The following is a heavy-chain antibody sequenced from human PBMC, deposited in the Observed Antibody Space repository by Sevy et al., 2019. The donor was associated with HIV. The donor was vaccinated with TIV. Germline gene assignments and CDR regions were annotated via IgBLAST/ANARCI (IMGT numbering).Heavy chain of an antibody. Sequence: SETLSLTCTVSGGSISSYYWSWIRQPPGKGLEWIGHIHYRGRTTYNPSLKSRVTISVDTSKIHFSLRLNFVTAADTAVYYCARYDISNGHSDVFDIWGQGTMVTVSS. CDR2: IHYRGRT. V-gene: IGHV4-59*13. CDR1: GGSISSYY. J-gene: IGHJ3*02. CDR3: ARYDISNGHSDVFDI. D-gene: IGHD3-9*01.